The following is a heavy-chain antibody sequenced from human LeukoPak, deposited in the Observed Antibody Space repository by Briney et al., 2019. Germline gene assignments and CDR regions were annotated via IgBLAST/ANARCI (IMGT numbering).Heavy chain of an antibody. J-gene: IGHJ5*02. Sequence: GGSLRLSCAASGFTFSSYSMNWVRQAPGKGLEWVSYISSSSSTIYYADSVKGRFTISRDDAKNSLYLQMNGLRAEDTAVYYCANVRYSSSWPQFDPWGQGTLVTVSS. V-gene: IGHV3-48*01. D-gene: IGHD6-13*01. CDR3: ANVRYSSSWPQFDP. CDR2: ISSSSSTI. CDR1: GFTFSSYS.